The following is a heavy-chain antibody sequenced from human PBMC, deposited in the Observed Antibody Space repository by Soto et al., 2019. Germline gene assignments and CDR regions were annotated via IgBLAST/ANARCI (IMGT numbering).Heavy chain of an antibody. Sequence: GGSLRLSCAASGFTFSSYGMHWVRQAPGKGLEWVAVIWYDGSNKYYADSVKGRFTISRDNSKNTLYLQMNSLRAEDTAVYYCARDRSKNVRGVAEYYFDYWGQGTLVTVSS. CDR2: IWYDGSNK. D-gene: IGHD3-10*01. CDR1: GFTFSSYG. J-gene: IGHJ4*02. CDR3: ARDRSKNVRGVAEYYFDY. V-gene: IGHV3-33*01.